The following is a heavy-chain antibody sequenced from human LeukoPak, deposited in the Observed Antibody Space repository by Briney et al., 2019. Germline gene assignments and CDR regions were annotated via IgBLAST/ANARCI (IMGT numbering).Heavy chain of an antibody. V-gene: IGHV3-23*01. J-gene: IGHJ6*02. CDR3: AKGQVVLAVRYNYYGMDV. D-gene: IGHD2-2*01. CDR2: ISGSGGST. Sequence: GGSLRLSCAASGFSFSSYAMSWVRQAPGKGLEWVSAISGSGGSTYYADSVKGRFTISRDNSKNTLYLQMNSLRAEDTAVYYCAKGQVVLAVRYNYYGMDVWGQGTTVTVSS. CDR1: GFSFSSYA.